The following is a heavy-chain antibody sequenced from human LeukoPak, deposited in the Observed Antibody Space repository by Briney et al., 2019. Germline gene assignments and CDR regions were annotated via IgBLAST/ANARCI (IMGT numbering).Heavy chain of an antibody. CDR3: AKDWDLTSYYFDY. CDR1: GFTVSNNY. J-gene: IGHJ4*02. CDR2: IYSGGST. D-gene: IGHD3-9*01. V-gene: IGHV3-66*01. Sequence: PGGSLRLSCAASGFTVSNNYMSWVRQAPGKGLEWVSVIYSGGSTYYADSVRGRFTISRDNSKNTLYLQMNSLKAEDTAVYYCAKDWDLTSYYFDYWGQGTLVTVSS.